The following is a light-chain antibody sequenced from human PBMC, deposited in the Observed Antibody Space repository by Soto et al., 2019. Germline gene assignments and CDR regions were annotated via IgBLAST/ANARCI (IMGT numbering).Light chain of an antibody. J-gene: IGKJ1*01. CDR3: QQNTHWPPWT. Sequence: EIVMTQSPATLSVSPGERATLSCRASQSVSSNLAWYQQKPGQAPRLLIYGASTRATGIPARLSGSGSRTVFPPNIRRLQSQDFAVYYCQQNTHWPPWTFGQHTEVDIK. CDR1: QSVSSN. V-gene: IGKV3-15*01. CDR2: GAS.